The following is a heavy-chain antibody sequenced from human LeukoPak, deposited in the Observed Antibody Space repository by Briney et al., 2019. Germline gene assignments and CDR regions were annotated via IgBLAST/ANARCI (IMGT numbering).Heavy chain of an antibody. V-gene: IGHV4-34*01. CDR1: GGSFSGYY. CDR3: ARGLAGTYNWFDP. D-gene: IGHD3-3*02. J-gene: IGHJ5*02. CDR2: INHSGST. Sequence: SETLSLTCAVYGGSFSGYYWSWFRQPPGKGLEWIGEINHSGSTNYNPSLKSRVTISVDTSKNQFSLKLSSVTAADTAVYYCARGLAGTYNWFDPWGQGTLVTVSS.